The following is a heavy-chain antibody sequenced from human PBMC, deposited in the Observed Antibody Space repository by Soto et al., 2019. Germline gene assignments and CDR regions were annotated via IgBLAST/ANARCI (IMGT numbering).Heavy chain of an antibody. CDR3: AKGVTRDSSGSYFDY. Sequence: GGSLILSCAASGFTFSSYAMSWVRQAPGKGLEWVSAISGSGGSTYYADSVKGRFTISRDNSKNTLYLQMNSLRAEDTAVYYCAKGVTRDSSGSYFDYWGQGTLVTVAS. CDR1: GFTFSSYA. CDR2: ISGSGGST. V-gene: IGHV3-23*01. J-gene: IGHJ4*02. D-gene: IGHD3-22*01.